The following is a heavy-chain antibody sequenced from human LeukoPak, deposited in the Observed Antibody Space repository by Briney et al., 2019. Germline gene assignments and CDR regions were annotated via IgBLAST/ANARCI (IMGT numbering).Heavy chain of an antibody. Sequence: SETLSLTCAVYGGSFSGYYWGWIRQPPGRGLEWTGEINHSGSTNYNPSFKSRVTISVDTSKNQFSLKLSSVTAADTAVYYCARHYGSGSYPLDYWGQGTLVTVSS. J-gene: IGHJ4*02. CDR1: GGSFSGYY. D-gene: IGHD3-10*01. CDR2: INHSGST. CDR3: ARHYGSGSYPLDY. V-gene: IGHV4-34*01.